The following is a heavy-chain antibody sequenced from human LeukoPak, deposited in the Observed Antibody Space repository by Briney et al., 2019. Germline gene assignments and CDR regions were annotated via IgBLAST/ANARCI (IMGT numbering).Heavy chain of an antibody. CDR1: SGSISSHY. CDR2: IHTSGSI. Sequence: SETLSLTCTVSSGSISSHYWSWIRQPPGKGLEWIGRIHTSGSINYNPSLKSRVTMSVDTSKNQFSLKLSSVTAADTAVYYCAGYSSSWYFDYGGQGTLVTVSS. D-gene: IGHD6-13*01. J-gene: IGHJ4*02. V-gene: IGHV4-4*07. CDR3: AGYSSSWYFDY.